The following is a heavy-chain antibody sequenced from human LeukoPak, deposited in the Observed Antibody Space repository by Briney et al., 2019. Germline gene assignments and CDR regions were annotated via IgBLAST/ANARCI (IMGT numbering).Heavy chain of an antibody. CDR1: GYSFTSYW. Sequence: GESLKISCKGSGYSFTSYWIGWVRQMPGKGLEWMGIIYPGDSDTRYSPSFQGQVTISADKSISTAYLQWSSLKASDTAMYYCARGYCSSTSCHGYFQHWGQGTLVTVSS. J-gene: IGHJ1*01. CDR3: ARGYCSSTSCHGYFQH. D-gene: IGHD2-2*01. CDR2: IYPGDSDT. V-gene: IGHV5-51*01.